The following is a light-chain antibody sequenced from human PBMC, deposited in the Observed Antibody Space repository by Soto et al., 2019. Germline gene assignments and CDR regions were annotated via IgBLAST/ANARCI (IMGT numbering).Light chain of an antibody. CDR1: QSVTSSN. J-gene: IGKJ2*01. CDR2: GAS. Sequence: IVLTQSPGTLSLSPGETVTLSCRASQSVTSSNLAWYQQKPGQAPRLLIYGASYRATGIADKFTVGGSGADFSLTISRLEPEDFAVYFCPHYGASQYTCGQGTKLEI. CDR3: PHYGASQYT. V-gene: IGKV3-20*01.